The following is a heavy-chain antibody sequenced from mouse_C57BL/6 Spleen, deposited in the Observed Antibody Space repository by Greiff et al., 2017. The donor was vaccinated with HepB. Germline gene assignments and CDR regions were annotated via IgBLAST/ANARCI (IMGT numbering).Heavy chain of an antibody. CDR3: ARDGEDWYFDV. J-gene: IGHJ1*03. V-gene: IGHV3-6*01. CDR2: ISYDGSN. CDR1: GYSITSGYY. Sequence: VQLQQSGPGLVKPSQSLSLTCSVTGYSITSGYYWNWIRQFPGNKLEWMGYISYDGSNNYNPSLNNRISITRDTSKNQFFLKLNSVTTEDTATYYCARDGEDWYFDVWGTGTTVTVAS.